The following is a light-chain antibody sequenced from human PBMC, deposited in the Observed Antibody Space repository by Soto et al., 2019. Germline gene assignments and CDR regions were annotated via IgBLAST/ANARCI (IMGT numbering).Light chain of an antibody. CDR1: QSVSSY. Sequence: ELVLTQSPGTLSLSVGERATLSCRASQSVSSYLAWYQQTPGQAPRLLIYDTSNRATGIPDRFSGSGSGTDFTLTISRLEPEDFTVYYCQQYGSSPLTFGGATTGEIK. J-gene: IGKJ4*01. V-gene: IGKV3-20*01. CDR3: QQYGSSPLT. CDR2: DTS.